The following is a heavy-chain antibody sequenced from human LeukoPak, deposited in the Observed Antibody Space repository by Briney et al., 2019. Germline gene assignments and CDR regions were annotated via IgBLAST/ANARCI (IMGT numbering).Heavy chain of an antibody. CDR3: ARGSIETDY. Sequence: GASVKVSCKASGLTFSSYAINWVRQAPGQGLEWMGGIIPIFGTATYAQKFQGRVTMTTDTSTRTAYMELRSLRSDDTAVYYCARGSIETDYWGQGTLVTVSS. CDR2: IIPIFGTA. D-gene: IGHD5-24*01. J-gene: IGHJ4*02. V-gene: IGHV1-69*05. CDR1: GLTFSSYA.